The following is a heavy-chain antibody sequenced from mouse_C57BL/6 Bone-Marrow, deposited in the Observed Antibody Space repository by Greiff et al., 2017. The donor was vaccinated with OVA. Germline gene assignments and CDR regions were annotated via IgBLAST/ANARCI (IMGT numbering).Heavy chain of an antibody. CDR3: ARNLLTTGYFDV. CDR1: GYAFSSYW. V-gene: IGHV1-80*01. CDR2: IYPGDGDT. D-gene: IGHD1-1*01. J-gene: IGHJ1*03. Sequence: QVQLKESGAEMVKPGASVKISCKASGYAFSSYWMNWVKQRPGKGLEWIGQIYPGDGDTNYNGKFKGKATLTADKSSSTAYMQLSSLTSEDSAVYFCARNLLTTGYFDVWGTGTTVTVSS.